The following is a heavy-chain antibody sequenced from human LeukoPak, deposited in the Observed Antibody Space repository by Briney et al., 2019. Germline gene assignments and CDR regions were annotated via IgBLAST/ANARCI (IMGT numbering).Heavy chain of an antibody. Sequence: TGGSLRLSCAASGFIFDDHGMHWVRHAPGKGLEWVSGISWSSGIIGYADSVKGRFTISRDNAKNSLDLQMESLRAEDTAVYYCARDHYYGSGRHGGYNWFDPWGQGTLVTVSS. CDR1: GFIFDDHG. V-gene: IGHV3-9*01. CDR2: ISWSSGII. D-gene: IGHD3-10*01. CDR3: ARDHYYGSGRHGGYNWFDP. J-gene: IGHJ5*02.